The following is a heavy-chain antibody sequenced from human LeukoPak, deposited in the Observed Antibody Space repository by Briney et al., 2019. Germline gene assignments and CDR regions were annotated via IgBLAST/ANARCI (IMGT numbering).Heavy chain of an antibody. J-gene: IGHJ6*02. CDR2: IKQDGSEK. V-gene: IGHV3-7*01. D-gene: IGHD3-16*01. CDR1: GFTFSSHW. Sequence: PGGSLRLSCAASGFTFSSHWMRWVRQAPGKGPEWVASIKQDGSEKKYVDSVRGRFTISRDNAKTSLYLQMNSLRAEDTAVYYCARVQSSAMDVWGQGTTVTVS. CDR3: ARVQSSAMDV.